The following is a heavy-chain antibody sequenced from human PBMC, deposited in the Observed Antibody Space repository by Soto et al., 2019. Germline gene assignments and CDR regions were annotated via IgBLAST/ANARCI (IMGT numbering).Heavy chain of an antibody. V-gene: IGHV3-74*01. CDR1: GFTFSSHW. CDR3: IRGDAVTIRPFWS. CDR2: ITTDGSDT. D-gene: IGHD3-3*01. Sequence: EVQLVESGVGLVQPGGSLTLSCAASGFTFSSHWMHWVRQAPGKGLVCVSRITTDGSDTTYADSVKGRFSISRHNAKNTLYLQMNSLRAEDTAVYYCIRGDAVTIRPFWSWGQGTLVTVSS. J-gene: IGHJ4*02.